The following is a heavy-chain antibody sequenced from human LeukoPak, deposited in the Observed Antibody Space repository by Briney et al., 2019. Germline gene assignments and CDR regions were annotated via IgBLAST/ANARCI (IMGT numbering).Heavy chain of an antibody. Sequence: PSETLSLACTVSGGSISSYYWNWIRQPPGKGLEWIGYIYYSGRTNYNPSLRSRVTISVDTSKNQFSLNLTSVTAADTAVYYCARSQYYYDSSGYGHWGQGTLVTVSS. CDR2: IYYSGRT. V-gene: IGHV4-59*01. D-gene: IGHD3-22*01. CDR1: GGSISSYY. J-gene: IGHJ4*02. CDR3: ARSQYYYDSSGYGH.